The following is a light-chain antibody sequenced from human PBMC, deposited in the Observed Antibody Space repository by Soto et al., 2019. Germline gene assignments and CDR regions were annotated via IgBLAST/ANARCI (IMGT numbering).Light chain of an antibody. V-gene: IGKV3-20*01. CDR3: QQYGISPGLT. J-gene: IGKJ3*01. CDR1: QSVSNH. Sequence: EIVMTQSAATLSVSPGESATLSFRASQSVSNHLGWFQHRPGQVPRLLIYGASTRVPGIPDRFSGSGSGTDFTLTVSRLEPEDFAVYYCQQYGISPGLTFGPGTKVDIK. CDR2: GAS.